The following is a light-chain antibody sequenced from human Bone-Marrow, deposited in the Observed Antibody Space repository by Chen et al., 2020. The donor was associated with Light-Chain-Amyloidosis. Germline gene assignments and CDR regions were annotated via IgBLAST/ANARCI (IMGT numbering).Light chain of an antibody. CDR3: MQSIHLRT. Sequence: DVVMTQTPLSLSVAPGQPASIPCKSSQSLLYINGVTYLYWFLQKPGQPPQILIYEACNRFSGVPHRFSGRGSGFALTLKISRVEAEDVGSYYCMQSIHLRTFGQGTKVEIK. V-gene: IGKV2D-29*01. CDR2: EAC. J-gene: IGKJ1*01. CDR1: QSLLYINGVTY.